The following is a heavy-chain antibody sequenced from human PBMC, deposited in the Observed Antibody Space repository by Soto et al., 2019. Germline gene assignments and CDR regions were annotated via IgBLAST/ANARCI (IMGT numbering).Heavy chain of an antibody. D-gene: IGHD2-21*02. V-gene: IGHV3-23*01. CDR3: AVTPNCGRDCSAASYWYFDI. Sequence: EVQLLESGGGLVQPGGSVRLSCAASGLTFGNYAMSWVRQAPGKGLEWVSAISGDSGRTYYADSVKGRFTISRDNSKNTLYLQMSTPRAEDTAVYYCAVTPNCGRDCSAASYWYFDIWGRGTLVTVSS. CDR2: ISGDSGRT. J-gene: IGHJ2*01. CDR1: GLTFGNYA.